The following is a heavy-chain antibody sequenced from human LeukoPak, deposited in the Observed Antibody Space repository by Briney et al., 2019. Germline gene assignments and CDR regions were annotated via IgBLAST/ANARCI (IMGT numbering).Heavy chain of an antibody. CDR3: ARGRSYSGYEDRWETYYFDY. CDR1: GGSFSGYY. D-gene: IGHD5-12*01. CDR2: INHSGST. V-gene: IGHV4-34*01. Sequence: PSETLSLTCAVYGGSFSGYYWSWIRQPPGKGLEWIGEINHSGSTNYNPSLKSRVTISVDTSKNQFSLKLSSVTAADTAVYYCARGRSYSGYEDRWETYYFDYWGQGTLVTVSS. J-gene: IGHJ4*02.